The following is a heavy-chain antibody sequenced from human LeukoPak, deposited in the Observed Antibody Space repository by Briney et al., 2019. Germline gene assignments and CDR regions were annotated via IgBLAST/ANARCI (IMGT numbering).Heavy chain of an antibody. CDR2: IIPTFGTA. CDR1: GGTFSSYA. D-gene: IGHD3-10*01. J-gene: IGHJ4*02. V-gene: IGHV1-69*06. Sequence: GASVKVSCKASGGTFSSYAISWVRQAPGQGLEWMGGIIPTFGTANYAQKFQGRVTITADKSTSTAYMELSSLRSEDTAVYYCARAYYYGSGSYSNYFDYWGQGTLVTVSS. CDR3: ARAYYYGSGSYSNYFDY.